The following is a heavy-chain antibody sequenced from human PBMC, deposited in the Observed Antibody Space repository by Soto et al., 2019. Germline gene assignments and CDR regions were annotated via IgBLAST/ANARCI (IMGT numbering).Heavy chain of an antibody. CDR1: GFTFTSSA. J-gene: IGHJ6*02. V-gene: IGHV1-58*01. CDR3: AADNSGSGEKRPYYYYGMDV. D-gene: IGHD3-10*01. CDR2: IVVGSGNT. Sequence: ASVKVSCKASGFTFTSSAVQWVRQARGQRLEWIGWIVVGSGNTNYAQKFQERVTITRDMSTSTAYMELSSLRSEDTAVYYCAADNSGSGEKRPYYYYGMDVWGQGTTVTVSS.